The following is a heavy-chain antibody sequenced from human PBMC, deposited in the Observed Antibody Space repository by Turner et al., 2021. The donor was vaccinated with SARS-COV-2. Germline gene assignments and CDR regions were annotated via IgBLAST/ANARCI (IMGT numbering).Heavy chain of an antibody. D-gene: IGHD2-21*02. Sequence: QVQLVQSGAEVKKPGASVKVPCKVPGYALIELSMHWVRQAPGKGLEWMGGFDPEDGETIYAQKFQGRVTMTEDTSTDTAYMELSSLRSEDTAVYYCATGYGYCGGDCSIHYWGQGTLVTVSS. CDR1: GYALIELS. CDR2: FDPEDGET. J-gene: IGHJ4*02. V-gene: IGHV1-24*01. CDR3: ATGYGYCGGDCSIHY.